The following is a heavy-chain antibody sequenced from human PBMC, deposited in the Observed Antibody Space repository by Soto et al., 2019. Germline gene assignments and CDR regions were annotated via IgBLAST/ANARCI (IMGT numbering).Heavy chain of an antibody. J-gene: IGHJ4*02. V-gene: IGHV4-59*08. Sequence: SVPLSLTCTVSGGSISSYYWSLIRQPPGKGLEWIGYIYYSGSTNYNPSLKSRVTISVDTSKNQFSLKLSSVTAADTAVYYCAKHYGSGSSFDYWGQGTLVTVSS. D-gene: IGHD3-10*01. CDR2: IYYSGST. CDR1: GGSISSYY. CDR3: AKHYGSGSSFDY.